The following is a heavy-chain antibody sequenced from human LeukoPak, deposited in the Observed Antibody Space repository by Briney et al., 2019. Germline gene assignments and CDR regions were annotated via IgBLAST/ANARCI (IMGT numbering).Heavy chain of an antibody. CDR1: GYTFTGYY. CDR2: INPNSGGT. Sequence: PMASVKVSCKASGYTFTGYYMHWVRQAPAQGLEWMGWINPNSGGTNYAQKFQGRVTMTRDTSISTAYMELSRLRSDDTAVYYCARDYGDLYYYFDYWGQGTLVTVSS. CDR3: ARDYGDLYYYFDY. D-gene: IGHD4-17*01. J-gene: IGHJ4*02. V-gene: IGHV1-2*02.